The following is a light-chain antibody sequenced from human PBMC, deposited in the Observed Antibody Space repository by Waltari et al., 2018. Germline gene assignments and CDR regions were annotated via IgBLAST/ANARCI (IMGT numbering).Light chain of an antibody. V-gene: IGLV1-40*01. J-gene: IGLJ3*02. CDR1: GSNLGAGYD. CDR3: QSYDTSLSVV. Sequence: QSVLTQPPSVSGAPGQRVTISCTGSGSNLGAGYDVHWYHHLPRGAPKLLIYGSSSRPLGVPDRFFGSTSGNSASLAIIGLRAEDEGDYYCQSYDTSLSVVFGGGTKLTVL. CDR2: GSS.